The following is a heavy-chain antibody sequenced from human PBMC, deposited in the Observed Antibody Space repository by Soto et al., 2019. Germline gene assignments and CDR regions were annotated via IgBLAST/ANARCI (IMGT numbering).Heavy chain of an antibody. J-gene: IGHJ4*02. CDR2: ISGSGGST. D-gene: IGHD3-3*01. V-gene: IGHV3-23*01. CDR1: GFTFSSYA. CDR3: AKDLLEWLLAPLDY. Sequence: GGSLRLSCAASGFTFSSYAMSWVRQAPGKGLEWVSAISGSGGSTYYADSVKGRFTISRDNSKNTLYLQMNSLRAEDTAVYYCAKDLLEWLLAPLDYWGQGTLVTVSS.